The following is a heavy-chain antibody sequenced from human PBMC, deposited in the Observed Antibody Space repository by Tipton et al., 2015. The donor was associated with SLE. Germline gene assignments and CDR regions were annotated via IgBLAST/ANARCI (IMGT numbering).Heavy chain of an antibody. CDR1: GFTFSSYA. D-gene: IGHD2-15*01. V-gene: IGHV3-30-3*01. Sequence: SLRLSCAASGFTFSSYAMYWVRQAPGKGLEWVAVISYDGNNKYYADSVKGRFTISRDNSKNTLYLQMNSLRPEDTAVYYCARDPLECSGGSCYSYYYYYMDVWGKGTTVTVSS. J-gene: IGHJ6*03. CDR2: ISYDGNNK. CDR3: ARDPLECSGGSCYSYYYYYMDV.